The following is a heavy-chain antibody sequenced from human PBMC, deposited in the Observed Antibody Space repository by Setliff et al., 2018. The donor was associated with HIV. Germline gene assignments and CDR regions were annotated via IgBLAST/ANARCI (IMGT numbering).Heavy chain of an antibody. V-gene: IGHV3-48*01. Sequence: GGSLRLSCAASGFVFTDHSLHWVRQAPGEGLEWISYISATGTTVSYADSVRGRFIISRDSVRNEAYLQMKSLRVDDTALYYCVRDQLRWPERWDFDFWGQGTLVTVSS. D-gene: IGHD1-26*01. CDR1: GFVFTDHS. J-gene: IGHJ4*02. CDR3: VRDQLRWPERWDFDF. CDR2: ISATGTTV.